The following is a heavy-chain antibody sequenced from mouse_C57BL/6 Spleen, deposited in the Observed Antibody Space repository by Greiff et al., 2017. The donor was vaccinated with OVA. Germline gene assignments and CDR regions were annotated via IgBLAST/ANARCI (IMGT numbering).Heavy chain of an antibody. CDR3: AKTYYGSSYGAMDY. CDR2: IWRGGST. J-gene: IGHJ4*01. D-gene: IGHD1-1*01. Sequence: QVQLQQSGPGLVQPSPSLSITCTVSGFSLTSYGVHWVRQSPGQGLEWLGVIWRGGSTDYNAAFMSRLSITKDNSKSQVFFKMNSLQADDTAIYYCAKTYYGSSYGAMDYWGQGTSVTVSS. CDR1: GFSLTSYG. V-gene: IGHV2-5*01.